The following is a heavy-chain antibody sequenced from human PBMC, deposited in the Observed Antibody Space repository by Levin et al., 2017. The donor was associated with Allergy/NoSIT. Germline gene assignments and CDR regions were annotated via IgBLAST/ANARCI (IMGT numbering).Heavy chain of an antibody. Sequence: GGSLRLSCAASGFTFDDYAMHWVRQAPGKGLEWVSGIGRYSEIIGYVGSVKGRFTISRDNAKNSLHLQMNSLRSEDTALYYCAKSWPYYGGNSAGSLDLWGQGTLVTVSS. J-gene: IGHJ5*02. CDR1: GFTFDDYA. D-gene: IGHD4-23*01. CDR2: IGRYSEII. CDR3: AKSWPYYGGNSAGSLDL. V-gene: IGHV3-9*01.